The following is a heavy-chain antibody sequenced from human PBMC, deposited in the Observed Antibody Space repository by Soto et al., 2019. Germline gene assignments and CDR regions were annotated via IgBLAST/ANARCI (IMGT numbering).Heavy chain of an antibody. CDR2: IWYDGSNK. D-gene: IGHD4-17*01. V-gene: IGHV3-33*01. J-gene: IGHJ5*01. Sequence: GGSLRLSCAASGFTFSSYGMHWGRQAPGKGLEWVAVIWYDGSNKYYADSVKGRFTISRDNSKNTLYLQMNSLRAEDTAVDYCATRGDYGGNPGKTRFDHWGQGTLVTVSS. CDR1: GFTFSSYG. CDR3: ATRGDYGGNPGKTRFDH.